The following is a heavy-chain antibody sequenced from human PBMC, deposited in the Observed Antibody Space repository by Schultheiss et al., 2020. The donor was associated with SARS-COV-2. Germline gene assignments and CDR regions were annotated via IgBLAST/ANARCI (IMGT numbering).Heavy chain of an antibody. CDR2: IYYSGST. J-gene: IGHJ4*02. CDR1: GGSISSSNW. D-gene: IGHD6-19*01. CDR3: ASPIAVAGGFDY. V-gene: IGHV4-4*02. Sequence: SETLSLTCAVSGGSISSSNWWSWVRQPPGKGLEWIGYIYYSGSTNYNPSLKSRVTISVDTSKNQFSLKRTSVTAADTAVYYCASPIAVAGGFDYWGQGTLVTVSS.